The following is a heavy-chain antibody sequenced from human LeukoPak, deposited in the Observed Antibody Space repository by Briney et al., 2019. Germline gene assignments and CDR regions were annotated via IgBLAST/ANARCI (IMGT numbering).Heavy chain of an antibody. Sequence: PSETLSLTCTVSGGSISTYYWSWIRQPPGKGLEWIGSMYYSGSTYYNPSLKSRVTISVDTSKNHFSLKLSSVTAADTAVYYCARYYYGSGTLAGYYYYMDVWGKGTTVTVSS. V-gene: IGHV4-39*02. J-gene: IGHJ6*03. CDR1: GGSISTYY. CDR3: ARYYYGSGTLAGYYYYMDV. CDR2: MYYSGST. D-gene: IGHD3-10*01.